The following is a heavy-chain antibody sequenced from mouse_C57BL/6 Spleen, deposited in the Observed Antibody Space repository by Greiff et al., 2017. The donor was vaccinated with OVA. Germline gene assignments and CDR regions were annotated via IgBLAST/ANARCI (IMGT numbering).Heavy chain of an antibody. V-gene: IGHV5-16*01. J-gene: IGHJ2*01. CDR1: GFTFSDYY. CDR3: ARVYSNYSYYFDY. D-gene: IGHD2-5*01. CDR2: INYDGSST. Sequence: EVKLVESEGGLVQPGSSMKLSCTASGFTFSDYYMAWVRQVPEKGLEWVANINYDGSSTYYLDSLKSRFIISRDNAKNILYLQMSSLKSEDTATYYCARVYSNYSYYFDYWGQGTTLTVSS.